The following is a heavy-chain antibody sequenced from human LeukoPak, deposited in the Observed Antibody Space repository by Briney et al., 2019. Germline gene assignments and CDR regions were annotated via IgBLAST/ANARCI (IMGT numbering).Heavy chain of an antibody. CDR2: IYYGGTT. CDR3: AGSDRRERRYDP. CDR1: GHSINSPGYR. Sequence: SETLSLTCTVSGHSINSPGYRWNWVRQHPGKGLEWIGYIYYGGTTYYNPSLKSRITISVDTSKSQFSRRLSSVTAADPAVIYSAGSDRRERRYDPRGEGTLVTVSS. J-gene: IGHJ5*02. V-gene: IGHV4-31*03. D-gene: IGHD1-1*01.